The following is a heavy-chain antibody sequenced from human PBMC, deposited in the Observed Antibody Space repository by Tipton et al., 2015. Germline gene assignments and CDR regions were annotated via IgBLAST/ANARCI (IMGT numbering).Heavy chain of an antibody. D-gene: IGHD3-22*01. CDR2: ISYTGST. Sequence: TLSLTCTVSGGSVSSGSYYWTWIRQPPGKGLEWIGFISYTGSTNYNPSLKSRVTMSVDTSKNQFSLHLSSVTAADTAVYYCAREVWYNDSTGYDYWGQGTLVTVSS. J-gene: IGHJ4*02. V-gene: IGHV4-61*01. CDR1: GGSVSSGSYY. CDR3: AREVWYNDSTGYDY.